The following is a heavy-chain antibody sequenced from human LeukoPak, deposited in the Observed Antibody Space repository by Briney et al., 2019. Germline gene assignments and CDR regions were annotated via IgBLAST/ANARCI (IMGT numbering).Heavy chain of an antibody. V-gene: IGHV4-61*02. CDR3: ARSRYYYDSSGPFFDY. CDR1: GGSISSGSYY. Sequence: TLSLTCTVSGGSISSGSYYWSWIRQPAGKGLEWIGRIYTSGSTNYDPSSKGRVTISVDTSKDQFSLKLSSVTAADTAVYYCARSRYYYDSSGPFFDYWGQGTLVTVSS. J-gene: IGHJ4*02. CDR2: IYTSGST. D-gene: IGHD3-22*01.